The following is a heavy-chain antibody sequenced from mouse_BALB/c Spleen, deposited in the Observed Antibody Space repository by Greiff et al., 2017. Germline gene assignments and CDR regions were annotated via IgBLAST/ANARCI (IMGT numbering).Heavy chain of an antibody. CDR2: ISYSGST. J-gene: IGHJ4*01. V-gene: IGHV3-8*02. CDR3: ARSGGLHYAMDY. D-gene: IGHD3-1*01. Sequence: EVMLVESGPSLVKPSQTLSLTCSVTGDSITSGYWNWIRKFPGNKLEYMGYISYSGSTYYNPSLKSRISITRDTSKNQYYLQLNSVTTEDTATYYCARSGGLHYAMDYWGQGTSVTVSS. CDR1: GDSITSGY.